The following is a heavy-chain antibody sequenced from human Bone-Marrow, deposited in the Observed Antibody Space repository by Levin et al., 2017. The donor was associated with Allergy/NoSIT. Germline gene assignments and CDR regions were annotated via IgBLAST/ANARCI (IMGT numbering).Heavy chain of an antibody. V-gene: IGHV3-30-3*01. CDR2: ISYDGTSK. D-gene: IGHD6-19*01. CDR1: GFTFRSYA. Sequence: GESLKISCAASGFTFRSYAMHWVRQAPGKGLEWVAVISYDGTSKYNAASVEGRFTISTDISKSTLYLQMNSLRAEDTAVYFCARGYSSGWYVRGSISHLEYWGQGTLVTVSS. J-gene: IGHJ4*02. CDR3: ARGYSSGWYVRGSISHLEY.